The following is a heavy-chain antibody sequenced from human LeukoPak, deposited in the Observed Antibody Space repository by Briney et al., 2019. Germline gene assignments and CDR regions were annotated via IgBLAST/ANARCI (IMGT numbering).Heavy chain of an antibody. CDR1: GFTFSSYG. CDR2: IRYDGSNK. J-gene: IGHJ6*03. V-gene: IGHV3-30*02. CDR3: AREQSGYDSRNYYYYYYMDV. D-gene: IGHD5-12*01. Sequence: GGSLRLSCAASGFTFSSYGMHWVRQAPGKGLEWVAFIRYDGSNKYYADSVKGRFTISRDNSKNTLYLQMNSLRAEDTAVYYCAREQSGYDSRNYYYYYYMDVWGKGTTVTVSS.